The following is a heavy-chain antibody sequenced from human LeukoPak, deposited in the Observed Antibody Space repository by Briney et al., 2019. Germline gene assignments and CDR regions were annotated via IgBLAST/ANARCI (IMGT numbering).Heavy chain of an antibody. CDR1: GGSISSYY. CDR2: IYYRGST. CDR3: ASSLYCGGDCYPKRYYGMDV. Sequence: SETLSLTCTVSGGSISSYYRSWIRQPPGKGLEWIGYIYYRGSTNYNPSLKSRVTISVDTSKNQFSLKLSSVTAADTAVYYCASSLYCGGDCYPKRYYGMDVWGQGTTVTVSS. J-gene: IGHJ6*02. V-gene: IGHV4-59*01. D-gene: IGHD2-21*02.